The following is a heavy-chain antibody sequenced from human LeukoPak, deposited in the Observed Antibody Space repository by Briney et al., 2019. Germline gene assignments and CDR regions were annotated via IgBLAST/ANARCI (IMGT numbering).Heavy chain of an antibody. CDR2: ISGSGGST. CDR3: AKDLSIIAAAGQKYYYYGMDV. V-gene: IGHV3-23*01. D-gene: IGHD6-13*01. J-gene: IGHJ6*02. Sequence: GGSLRLSCAASGFTFSSYAMSWVRQAPGKGLEWVSAISGSGGSTYYADSVKGRFTISRDNSKNTLYLQMNSLRAEDTAIYYCAKDLSIIAAAGQKYYYYGMDVWGQGTTVTVSS. CDR1: GFTFSSYA.